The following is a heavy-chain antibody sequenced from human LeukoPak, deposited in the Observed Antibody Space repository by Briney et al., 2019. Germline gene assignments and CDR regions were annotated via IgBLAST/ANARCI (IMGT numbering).Heavy chain of an antibody. Sequence: PSETLSLTCTVSGDSISSYYWSWIRQPPGKGLEWIGYIYYSGSTNYNPSLKSRVTISVDTSKNQFSLKLSSVTAADTAVYYCARFEYQLLYYFDYWGQGTLVTVSS. CDR1: GDSISSYY. V-gene: IGHV4-59*01. D-gene: IGHD2-2*01. CDR3: ARFEYQLLYYFDY. J-gene: IGHJ4*02. CDR2: IYYSGST.